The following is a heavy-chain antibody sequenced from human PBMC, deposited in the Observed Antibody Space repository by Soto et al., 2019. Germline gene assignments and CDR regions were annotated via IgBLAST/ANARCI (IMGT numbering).Heavy chain of an antibody. CDR2: TYYRSKWYN. V-gene: IGHV6-1*01. Sequence: PSQTLSLTCAISGDSVSSNSAAWNWIRQSPSRGLEWLGRTYYRSKWYNDYAVSVKSRITINPDTSKNQFSLQLNSVTPEDTAVYYCAKEGPLLPGGGGTTQGAYYGMDVWGQGTTVTVSS. CDR3: AKEGPLLPGGGGTTQGAYYGMDV. D-gene: IGHD1-7*01. CDR1: GDSVSSNSAA. J-gene: IGHJ6*02.